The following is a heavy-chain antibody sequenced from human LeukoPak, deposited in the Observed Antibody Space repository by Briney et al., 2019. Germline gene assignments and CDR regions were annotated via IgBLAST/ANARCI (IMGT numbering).Heavy chain of an antibody. CDR2: IKQDGSKK. J-gene: IGHJ4*02. CDR3: ARGYSGNDY. V-gene: IGHV3-7*04. Sequence: PGGSLRLSCAASGFTFSRYWMNWVRQAPGKGLEWVAHIKQDGSKKYYVDSVKGRFTISRDNAKNSLYLQMNSLRAEDTAVYYCARGYSGNDYWGQGTQVTVSS. D-gene: IGHD4-11*01. CDR1: GFTFSRYW.